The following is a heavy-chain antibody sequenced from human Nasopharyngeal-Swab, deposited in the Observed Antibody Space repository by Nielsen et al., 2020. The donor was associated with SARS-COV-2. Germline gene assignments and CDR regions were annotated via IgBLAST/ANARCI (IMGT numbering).Heavy chain of an antibody. Sequence: GGSLRLSCAASGFTFSSYAMHWVRQAPGKGLEWVAVISYDGSNKYCADSVKGRFTISRDNSKNTLYLQMNSLRAEDTAVYYCASARPVFDYWGQGTLVTVSS. V-gene: IGHV3-30-3*01. CDR2: ISYDGSNK. J-gene: IGHJ4*02. CDR1: GFTFSSYA. CDR3: ASARPVFDY. D-gene: IGHD6-6*01.